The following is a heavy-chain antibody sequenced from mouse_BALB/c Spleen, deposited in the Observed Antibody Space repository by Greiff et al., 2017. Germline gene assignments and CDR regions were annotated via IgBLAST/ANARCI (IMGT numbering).Heavy chain of an antibody. Sequence: QVQLQQPGADLVKPGASVKLSCKASGYTFTSYYMYWVKQRPGQGLEWIGGINPSNGGTNYNEKFKGKATLTADKSSSTAYMQLSSLTSDDSAVYYCARRGLTGYAMDYWGQGTSVTVSS. V-gene: IGHV1-53*01. CDR1: GYTFTSYY. CDR3: ARRGLTGYAMDY. CDR2: INPSNGGT. J-gene: IGHJ4*01. D-gene: IGHD4-1*01.